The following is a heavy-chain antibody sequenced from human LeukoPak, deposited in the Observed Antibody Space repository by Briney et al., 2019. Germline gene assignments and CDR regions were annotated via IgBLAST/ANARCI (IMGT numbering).Heavy chain of an antibody. Sequence: ASVKVSCKASGYTFTSYGISWVRQAPGQGLEWMGWISAYNGNTNYAQKLQGRLTLTTDTSTSTAYMELRSLRSDDTAVYYCARAFFDYYDSSGYYYYFDYWGQGTLITVSS. V-gene: IGHV1-18*01. J-gene: IGHJ4*02. CDR2: ISAYNGNT. CDR3: ARAFFDYYDSSGYYYYFDY. CDR1: GYTFTSYG. D-gene: IGHD3-22*01.